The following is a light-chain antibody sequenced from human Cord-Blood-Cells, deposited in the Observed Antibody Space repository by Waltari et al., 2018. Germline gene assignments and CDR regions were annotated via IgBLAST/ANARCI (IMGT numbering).Light chain of an antibody. V-gene: IGLV2-8*01. CDR3: SSYAGSNNLV. Sequence: QSALTQPPSASGSPGQSVTISCTGTSSDDGGYNYVSWYQHHPGKAPKLRIYEVSKRPSGVPDRFSGSTSGNAASLTVSGLQAENEADYYCSSYAGSNNLVFGGGTKLTVL. CDR1: SSDDGGYNY. J-gene: IGLJ2*01. CDR2: EVS.